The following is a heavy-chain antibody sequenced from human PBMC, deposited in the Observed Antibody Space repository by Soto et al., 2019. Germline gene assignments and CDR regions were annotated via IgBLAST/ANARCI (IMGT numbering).Heavy chain of an antibody. J-gene: IGHJ6*02. CDR3: AMRPPSSVQGWAFGMDV. CDR2: TCTGGST. D-gene: IGHD1-26*01. V-gene: IGHV3-53*02. CDR1: GFSVTTNY. Sequence: EVQLVETGGGLIQPGGSLRLSCLASGFSVTTNYIIWVRQPPGKGLEWVSTTCTGGSTHYADSVKGLFSISRDNSKNTVYLPMNKLRVGDTAVYYCAMRPPSSVQGWAFGMDVWGQGTTVCVSS.